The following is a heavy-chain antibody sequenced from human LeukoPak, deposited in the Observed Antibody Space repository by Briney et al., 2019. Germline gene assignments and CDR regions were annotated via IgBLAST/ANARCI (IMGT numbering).Heavy chain of an antibody. CDR3: AKTLMVYAISEDDAFDI. J-gene: IGHJ3*02. Sequence: SETLSLTCTVSGGSISSYYWGWIRQPPGKGLEWIGSIYHSGSTYYNPSLKSRVTISVDTSKNQFSLKLSSVTAADTAVYYCAKTLMVYAISEDDAFDIWGQGTMVTVSS. V-gene: IGHV4-38-2*02. CDR2: IYHSGST. D-gene: IGHD2-8*01. CDR1: GGSISSYY.